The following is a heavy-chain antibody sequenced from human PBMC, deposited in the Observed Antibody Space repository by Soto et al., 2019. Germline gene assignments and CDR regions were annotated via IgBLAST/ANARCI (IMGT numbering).Heavy chain of an antibody. CDR3: ARLVGYYAPLDV. CDR2: INAGNGNT. J-gene: IGHJ6*02. Sequence: ASVKVSCKASGYTFTSYAMHWVRQAPGQRLEWIGWINAGNGNTKYSQKFQGRVTITRDTSASTAYMELSSLRSEDTAVYYCARLVGYYAPLDVWGQGTTVTVSS. CDR1: GYTFTSYA. D-gene: IGHD3-3*01. V-gene: IGHV1-3*01.